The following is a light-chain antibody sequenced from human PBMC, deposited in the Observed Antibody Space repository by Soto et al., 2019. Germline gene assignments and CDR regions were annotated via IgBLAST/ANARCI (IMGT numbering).Light chain of an antibody. J-gene: IGKJ2*01. CDR2: GAS. CDR3: HQYNDWPPST. Sequence: EIVMTQSPATLSVFPGERATLSCRASQSISTNLAWYQQKPGQAPRLLIYGASARAPGIPARFSGSASGTESSLTISSLQSEDFAVYYCHQYNDWPPSTFGQGTKLEIK. CDR1: QSISTN. V-gene: IGKV3-15*01.